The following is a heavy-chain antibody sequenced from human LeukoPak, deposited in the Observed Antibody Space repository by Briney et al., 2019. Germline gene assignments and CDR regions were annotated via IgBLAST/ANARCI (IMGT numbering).Heavy chain of an antibody. D-gene: IGHD3-16*01. CDR1: RYTFTDYY. V-gene: IGHV1-2*02. CDR2: INPNSGGT. CDR3: ASGASAFDY. Sequence: ASVTVSCKASRYTFTDYYMHWVRQAPGQGLEWVGWINPNSGGTNYAQKFQGRVTMTRDTSIRTAYMELSSLRSDDTAMYYCASGASAFDYWGQGTLVTVSS. J-gene: IGHJ4*02.